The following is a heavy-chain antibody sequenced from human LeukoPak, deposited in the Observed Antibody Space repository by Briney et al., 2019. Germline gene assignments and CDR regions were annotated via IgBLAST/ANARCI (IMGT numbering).Heavy chain of an antibody. V-gene: IGHV1-24*01. Sequence: ASVKVSCKVSGYTLTELSMHWVRQAPGKGLEWMGGFDPEDGETIYAQKFQGRVTMTEDTSTDTAYMELSSLRSEDTAVYYCATDLDMVRGVNLFDYWGQGTLVTVSS. CDR3: ATDLDMVRGVNLFDY. CDR1: GYTLTELS. CDR2: FDPEDGET. D-gene: IGHD3-10*01. J-gene: IGHJ4*02.